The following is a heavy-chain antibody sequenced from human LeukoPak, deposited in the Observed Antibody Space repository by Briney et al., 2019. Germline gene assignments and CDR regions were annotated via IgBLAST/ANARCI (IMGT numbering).Heavy chain of an antibody. CDR1: GYGFNTYW. CDR3: ARAYCCGGGGCKLEY. V-gene: IGHV5-51*01. D-gene: IGHD2-21*01. CDR2: IYPGDSDT. Sequence: PGESLKISCQGSGYGFNTYWIAWVRPMPGKGLGWMGIIYPGDSDTRYSPSFQGQITISADKSINTAYLRWSSLKASDTAMYYCARAYCCGGGGCKLEYWGQGTLVTVSS. J-gene: IGHJ4*02.